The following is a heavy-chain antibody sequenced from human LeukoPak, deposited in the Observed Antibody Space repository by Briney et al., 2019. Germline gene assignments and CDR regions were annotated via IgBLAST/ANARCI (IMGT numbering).Heavy chain of an antibody. CDR1: GFTFSSYA. Sequence: GGSLRLSCAASGFTFSSYAMSWVRQAPGKGLEWVSAISGSGGSTYYADSVKGRFTISRDNSKNTLYLQMNRLRAEDTAVYYCAKDIVVVPAAKGGAFDIWGQGTMVTVSS. D-gene: IGHD2-2*01. J-gene: IGHJ3*02. CDR2: ISGSGGST. CDR3: AKDIVVVPAAKGGAFDI. V-gene: IGHV3-23*01.